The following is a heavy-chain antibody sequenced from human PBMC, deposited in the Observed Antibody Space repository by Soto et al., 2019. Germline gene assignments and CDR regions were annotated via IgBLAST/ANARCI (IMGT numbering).Heavy chain of an antibody. D-gene: IGHD1-1*01. J-gene: IGHJ4*02. CDR2: IYYSGST. Sequence: QVQLQESGPGLVKPSETLSLTCTVSGGSISSYYWSWIRQPPGKGLEWIGYIYYSGSTNYNPPLESRVTISVDTSKNQFSLKLSSVTAADTAVYYCARRYGYSFDYWGQGTLVTVSS. CDR1: GGSISSYY. CDR3: ARRYGYSFDY. V-gene: IGHV4-59*08.